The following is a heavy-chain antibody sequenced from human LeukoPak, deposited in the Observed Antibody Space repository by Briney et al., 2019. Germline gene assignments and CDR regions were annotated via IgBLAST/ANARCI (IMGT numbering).Heavy chain of an antibody. CDR1: GFTFSSYW. CDR2: IYSGGST. J-gene: IGHJ5*02. V-gene: IGHV3-53*01. CDR3: AKAKGIVVVVAALVGPWFDP. Sequence: GGSRRPSCTASGFTFSSYWMHWVRQAPGEGLEWVSVIYSGGSTYYADSVQGRFTISRDNSKNTLYLQINSPRAEDTAVYYWAKAKGIVVVVAALVGPWFDPWGQGTLVTVSS. D-gene: IGHD2-15*01.